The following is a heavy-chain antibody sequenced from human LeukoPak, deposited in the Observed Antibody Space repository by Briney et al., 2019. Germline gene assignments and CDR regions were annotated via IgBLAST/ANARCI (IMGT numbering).Heavy chain of an antibody. CDR2: IRYDGSNK. D-gene: IGHD2-21*02. J-gene: IGHJ3*02. CDR1: GFTFSSYG. CDR3: ARGSATYCGGDCYSVAFDI. V-gene: IGHV3-30*02. Sequence: GGSLRLSCAASGFTFSSYGMHWVRQAPGKGLEWVAFIRYDGSNKYYADSVKGRFTISRDNSKNTLYLQMNSLRAEDTAVYYCARGSATYCGGDCYSVAFDIWGQGTMVTVSS.